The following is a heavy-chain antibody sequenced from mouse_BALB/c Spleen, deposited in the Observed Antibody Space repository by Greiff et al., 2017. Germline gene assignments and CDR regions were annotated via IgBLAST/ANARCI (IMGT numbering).Heavy chain of an antibody. CDR3: ARLKAGGLDY. Sequence: VKLQESGAELVRPGSSVKISCKASGYAFSSYWMNWVKQRPGQGLEWIGQIYPGDGDTNYNGKFKGKATLTADKSSSTAYMQLSSLTSEDSAVYFCARLKAGGLDYWGQGTTLTVSS. J-gene: IGHJ2*01. CDR1: GYAFSSYW. V-gene: IGHV1-80*01. CDR2: IYPGDGDT.